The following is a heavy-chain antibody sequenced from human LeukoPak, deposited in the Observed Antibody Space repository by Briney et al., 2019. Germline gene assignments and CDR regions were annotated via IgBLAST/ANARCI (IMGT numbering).Heavy chain of an antibody. J-gene: IGHJ5*02. Sequence: PGGSLRLSCAASGFTFPTYAMAWVRQAPGKGLEWVSSISGGAAGTYYAPSVKGRFTVSRDNDQNALYLQMDGLTAADTALYYCARVRGVGTHIWLLPWNLWGQGTLVSVSS. CDR1: GFTFPTYA. V-gene: IGHV3-23*01. CDR3: ARVRGVGTHIWLLPWNL. D-gene: IGHD2-21*02. CDR2: ISGGAAGT.